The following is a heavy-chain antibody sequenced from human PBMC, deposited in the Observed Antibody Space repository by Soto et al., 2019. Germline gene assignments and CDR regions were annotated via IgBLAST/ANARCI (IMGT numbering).Heavy chain of an antibody. CDR3: ARDNWPGGAGWDY. Sequence: ASETLSVTCAVAGGSISSGGYSWSWIRQPPGKGLEWIGYIYHSGSTYYNPSLKSRVTISVDTSKNQFSLKLSSVTTADTAVYYCARDNWPGGAGWDYWGQGTLVTVSS. CDR2: IYHSGST. CDR1: GGSISSGGYS. D-gene: IGHD2-15*01. V-gene: IGHV4-30-2*05. J-gene: IGHJ4*02.